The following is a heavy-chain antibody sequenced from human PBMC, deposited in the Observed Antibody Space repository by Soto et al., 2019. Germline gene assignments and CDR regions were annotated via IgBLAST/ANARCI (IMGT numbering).Heavy chain of an antibody. CDR3: AKEVVVAATRSWFDP. V-gene: IGHV3-74*01. CDR2: INSDGSST. D-gene: IGHD2-15*01. CDR1: GFTFSSYW. J-gene: IGHJ5*02. Sequence: GESLKISCAASGFTFSSYWMHWVRQAPGKGLVWVSRINSDGSSTSYADSVKGRFTISRDNAKNTLYLQMNSLRAEDTAVYYCAKEVVVAATRSWFDPWGQGTLVTVSS.